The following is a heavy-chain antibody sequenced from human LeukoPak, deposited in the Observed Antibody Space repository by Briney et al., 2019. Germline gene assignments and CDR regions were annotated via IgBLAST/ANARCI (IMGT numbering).Heavy chain of an antibody. Sequence: GSLRLSCAASGFTFSSYSMNWVRQAPGKGLEWVPSISTTSSHIYYADSVKGRFTISRDNAKNSLYLQMNSLKTEDTAVYYCTTDRVGTTTPGYYGLDVWGQGTTVTVSS. CDR3: TTDRVGTTTPGYYGLDV. CDR2: ISTTSSHI. D-gene: IGHD1-26*01. CDR1: GFTFSSYS. J-gene: IGHJ6*02. V-gene: IGHV3-21*03.